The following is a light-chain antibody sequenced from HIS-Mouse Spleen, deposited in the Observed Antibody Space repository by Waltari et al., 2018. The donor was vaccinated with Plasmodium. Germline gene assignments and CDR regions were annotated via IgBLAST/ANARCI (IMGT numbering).Light chain of an antibody. CDR2: DVS. CDR1: TRDVGGYTY. V-gene: IGLV2-11*01. CDR3: CSYAGSYTWV. J-gene: IGLJ2*01. Sequence: QSALTQPRSVSGSTGPSVPITCTATTRDVGGYTYVSWYQQHPGKAPNLMIYDVSKRPSGVPDRFSGSKSGNTASLTISGLQAEDEADYYCCSYAGSYTWVFGGGTKLTVL.